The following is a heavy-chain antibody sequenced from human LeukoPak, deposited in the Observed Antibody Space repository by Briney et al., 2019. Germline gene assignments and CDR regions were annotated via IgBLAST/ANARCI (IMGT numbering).Heavy chain of an antibody. D-gene: IGHD3-9*01. J-gene: IGHJ3*02. CDR3: AKEDLKLNLAIFPYQPSEAFDI. CDR1: GFTFSSYA. V-gene: IGHV3-23*01. Sequence: GGSLRLSCAASGFTFSSYAMSWVRQAPGKGLEWVSVISGSGDSTYYADSVKGRFTISRDNSKNTLYLQMNSLRAEDTAVYYCAKEDLKLNLAIFPYQPSEAFDIWGQGTMVTVSS. CDR2: ISGSGDST.